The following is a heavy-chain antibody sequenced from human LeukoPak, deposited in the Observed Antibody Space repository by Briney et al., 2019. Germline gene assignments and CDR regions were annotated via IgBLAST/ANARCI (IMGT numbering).Heavy chain of an antibody. J-gene: IGHJ4*02. D-gene: IGHD2-21*01. CDR3: ARHLDWASDY. CDR2: INPDGSDK. V-gene: IGHV3-7*01. Sequence: GGSLRLSCAASGFTFNKFWMTWARQAPGKGLEWVANINPDGSDKHHVDSVKGRFRISRDNAENSLYLQMDSLRAEDTAVYYCARHLDWASDYWGQGTLVTVSS. CDR1: GFTFNKFW.